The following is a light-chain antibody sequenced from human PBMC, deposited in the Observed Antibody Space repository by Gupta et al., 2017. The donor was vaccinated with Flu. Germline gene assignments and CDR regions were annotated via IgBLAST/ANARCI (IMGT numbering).Light chain of an antibody. CDR1: RSNIGSNS. Sequence: QSVLAQPPSASGTPGQRVALSCSGSRSNIGSNSVNWYQQVPGTAPKLLIYGNNQRPSGVPDRFSGSKSGTSASLAISGLQSEDEADDYCAAWDDSLNGHYVFGTGTKVT. CDR3: AAWDDSLNGHYV. V-gene: IGLV1-44*01. CDR2: GNN. J-gene: IGLJ1*01.